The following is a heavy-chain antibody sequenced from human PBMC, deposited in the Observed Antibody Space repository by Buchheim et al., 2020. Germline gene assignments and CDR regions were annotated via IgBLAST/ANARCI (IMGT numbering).Heavy chain of an antibody. Sequence: EVQLVESGGGLVKPGGSLRLSCAASGFTFSDYRMDWVRQAPGKGLEWVSSISSGSSYIFYTDSVKGRFTISRDNAKNSLYLQMNGLRAEDTAVYYCARDGTMVGATTLDYWGQGTL. J-gene: IGHJ4*02. CDR2: ISSGSSYI. CDR1: GFTFSDYR. CDR3: ARDGTMVGATTLDY. D-gene: IGHD1-26*01. V-gene: IGHV3-21*01.